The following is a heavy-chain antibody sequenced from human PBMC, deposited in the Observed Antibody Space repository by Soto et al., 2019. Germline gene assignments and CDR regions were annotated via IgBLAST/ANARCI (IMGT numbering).Heavy chain of an antibody. CDR2: INPSGGST. J-gene: IGHJ4*02. CDR3: ARDYCGGDCYLFDY. Sequence: ASVKVSCKASGYTFTGYYIHWVRQAPGQAFEWMGIINPSGGSTTYAQKFQGRVTMTSDTSTSTVYMELSSLRSEDTAVYSCARDYCGGDCYLFDYWGQGTLVTVSS. V-gene: IGHV1-46*01. CDR1: GYTFTGYY. D-gene: IGHD2-21*02.